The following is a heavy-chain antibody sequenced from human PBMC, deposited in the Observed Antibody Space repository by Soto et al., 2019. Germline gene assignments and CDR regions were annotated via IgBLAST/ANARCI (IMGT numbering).Heavy chain of an antibody. V-gene: IGHV1-46*01. J-gene: IGHJ4*02. CDR3: ARDSTTMVTGFDN. CDR2: VDPTGSST. D-gene: IGHD2-15*01. CDR1: GYILAHYF. Sequence: QVQLVQSGAEVKKPGASVTLSCKASGYILAHYFIHWVRQSPGQGLEWMAIVDPTGSSTSHAHKFQGRVTLTRDASTGTVYLELNRLTSEDTALYYCARDSTTMVTGFDNWGRGTLVTVS.